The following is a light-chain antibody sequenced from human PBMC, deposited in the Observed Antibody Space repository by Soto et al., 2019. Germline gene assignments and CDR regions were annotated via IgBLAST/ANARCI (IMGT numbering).Light chain of an antibody. Sequence: QSVLTQPASVSGSPGQSITISCTGTSSDVGDYNSLSWYQQYPGKAPKLMIYDVSNRPSRVFNLFSASKSGNTDSLPISGLQAEHEADYYCTSYTTSTSLGVFGTGTKLTVL. J-gene: IGLJ1*01. CDR3: TSYTTSTSLGV. CDR2: DVS. CDR1: SSDVGDYNS. V-gene: IGLV2-14*01.